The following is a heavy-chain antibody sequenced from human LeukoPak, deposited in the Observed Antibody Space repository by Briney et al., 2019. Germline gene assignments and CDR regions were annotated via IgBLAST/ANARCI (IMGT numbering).Heavy chain of an antibody. D-gene: IGHD6-19*01. J-gene: IGHJ4*02. CDR1: GFTFSSYG. V-gene: IGHV3-33*01. Sequence: GGSLRLSCAASGFTFSSYGMHWVRQAPGKGLEWVAVIWYDGSNKYYADSVKGRFTISRDNAKNSLYLQMNSLRAEDTAVYYCARSVAGTVDYWGQGTLVTVSS. CDR2: IWYDGSNK. CDR3: ARSVAGTVDY.